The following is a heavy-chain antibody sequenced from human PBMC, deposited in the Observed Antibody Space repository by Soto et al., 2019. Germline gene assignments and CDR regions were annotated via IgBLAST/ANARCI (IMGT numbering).Heavy chain of an antibody. CDR3: ATIFDSSGYYYGNNWFDP. CDR2: IYYSGST. V-gene: IGHV4-31*11. J-gene: IGHJ5*02. Sequence: PSETLSLTCAVSGASISSGDYYWSWIRQHPGKGLEWIGYIYYSGSTYYNPSLKSRVTMSLDTSKNQFSLKLRSVTAADTAVYYCATIFDSSGYYYGNNWFDPWGQGTLVTVS. CDR1: GASISSGDYY. D-gene: IGHD3-22*01.